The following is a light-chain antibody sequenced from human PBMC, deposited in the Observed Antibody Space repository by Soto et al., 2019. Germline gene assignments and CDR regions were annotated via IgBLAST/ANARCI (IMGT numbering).Light chain of an antibody. CDR3: QQYGSSGT. CDR1: QSVSNNY. Sequence: EIVLTQSPGTLSLSPGERATLSCRASQSVSNNYLAWYQQKPGQAPRLLIYGASNRATGIPDRFSGSGSGTDFTLTISRLEPEDLAGYYCQQYGSSGTFGQGTKVKIK. CDR2: GAS. V-gene: IGKV3-20*01. J-gene: IGKJ1*01.